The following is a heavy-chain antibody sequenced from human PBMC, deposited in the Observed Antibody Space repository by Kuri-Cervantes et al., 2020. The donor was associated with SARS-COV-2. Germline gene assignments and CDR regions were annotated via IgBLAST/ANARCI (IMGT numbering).Heavy chain of an antibody. J-gene: IGHJ4*02. V-gene: IGHV3-23*01. CDR3: AKPYTRYSSGGYTGDY. Sequence: GESLKISCAASGFTFSSYAMSWVRQAPGKGLEWVSAISGSGGSTYYADSVKGRFTISRDNSKNTLYLQMNSLRAEDTAVYYYAKPYTRYSSGGYTGDYWGQGTLVTVSS. D-gene: IGHD6-13*01. CDR2: ISGSGGST. CDR1: GFTFSSYA.